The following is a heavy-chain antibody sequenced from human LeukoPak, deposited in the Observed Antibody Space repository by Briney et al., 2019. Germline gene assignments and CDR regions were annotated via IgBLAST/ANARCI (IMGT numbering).Heavy chain of an antibody. J-gene: IGHJ6*03. CDR2: IYYSGST. Sequence: SETLSLTCTVSGGSISSSSYYWGWIRQPPGKGLEWIGSIYYSGSTYYNPSLKSRVTISVDTSKNQFSLKLSSVTAADTAVYYCARAGVPAAFYYYMDVWGKGTTVTVSS. D-gene: IGHD2-2*01. CDR3: ARAGVPAAFYYYMDV. V-gene: IGHV4-39*07. CDR1: GGSISSSSYY.